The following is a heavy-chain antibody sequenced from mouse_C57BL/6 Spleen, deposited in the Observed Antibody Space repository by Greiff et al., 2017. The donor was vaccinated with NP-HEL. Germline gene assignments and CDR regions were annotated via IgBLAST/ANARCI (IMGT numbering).Heavy chain of an antibody. CDR3: ARYYSYYYAMDY. Sequence: QVQLQQPGAELVMPGASVKLSCKASGYTFTSYWMHWVKQRPGQGLEWIGEIDPSDSYTNYNQKFKGKSTLTVDKSSSTAYMQLSSLTSEDSAVYYCARYYSYYYAMDYWGQGTSVTVSS. J-gene: IGHJ4*01. V-gene: IGHV1-69*01. CDR2: IDPSDSYT. D-gene: IGHD2-12*01. CDR1: GYTFTSYW.